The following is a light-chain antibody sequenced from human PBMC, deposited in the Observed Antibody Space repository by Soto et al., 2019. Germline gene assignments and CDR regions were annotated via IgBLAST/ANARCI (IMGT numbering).Light chain of an antibody. CDR1: SXDVGSYNS. CDR3: CSYVGDPYV. Sequence: QSALTQPASVSGSPGQSIAISCTGTSXDVGSYNSVSWYQQHPGKAPKLIIYEGYKRPSGVSDRFSGSKSGNTASLTISGLQAEDEADYYCCSYVGDPYVFGTGTKVTVL. CDR2: EGY. J-gene: IGLJ1*01. V-gene: IGLV2-23*01.